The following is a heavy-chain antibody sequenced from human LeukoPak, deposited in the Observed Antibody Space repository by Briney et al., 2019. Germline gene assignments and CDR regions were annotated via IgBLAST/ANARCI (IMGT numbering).Heavy chain of an antibody. CDR1: GGSFSGYY. Sequence: SETLSLTCAVYGGSFSGYYWSWIRQPPGKGLEWIGEINHSGSTNYNPSLKSRVTISVDTSKNQFSLKLSSVTAADTAVYYCARHAKYYYDSSGQSIDYWGQGTLVTVSS. CDR3: ARHAKYYYDSSGQSIDY. CDR2: INHSGST. D-gene: IGHD3-22*01. J-gene: IGHJ4*02. V-gene: IGHV4-34*01.